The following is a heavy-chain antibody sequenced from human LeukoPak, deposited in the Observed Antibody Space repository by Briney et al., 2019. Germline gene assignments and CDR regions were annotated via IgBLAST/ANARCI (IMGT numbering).Heavy chain of an antibody. CDR1: GFTFSTYD. Sequence: GGSLRLSCAASGFTFSTYDMHWVRQAPGEGLEWVSYFGNSGTIYYADSVKGRFTISKDNAKNSLYLQMNSLRVEDTAVYYCAGYGDYPYWGRGTLVSVSS. J-gene: IGHJ4*02. D-gene: IGHD4-17*01. CDR2: FGNSGTI. CDR3: AGYGDYPY. V-gene: IGHV3-48*01.